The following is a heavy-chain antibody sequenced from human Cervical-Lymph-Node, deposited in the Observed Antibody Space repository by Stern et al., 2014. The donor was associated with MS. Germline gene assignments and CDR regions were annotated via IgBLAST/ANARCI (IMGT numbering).Heavy chain of an antibody. J-gene: IGHJ4*02. Sequence: QVTLRESGPALVKPTQTLTLTCTFSGFSLSTTGMRVSWIRQPPGKALEWLARIDWNDDKFYSTSLKTRLTISKDTSKNQVVLTMTNMDPVDTATYYCARMDTTGVWYFDYWGQGTLVTVSS. V-gene: IGHV2-70*04. CDR1: GFSLSTTGMR. CDR3: ARMDTTGVWYFDY. CDR2: IDWNDDK. D-gene: IGHD4-23*01.